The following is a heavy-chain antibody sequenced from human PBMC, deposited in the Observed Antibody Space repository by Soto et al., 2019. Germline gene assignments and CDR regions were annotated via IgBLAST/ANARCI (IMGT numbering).Heavy chain of an antibody. Sequence: PGGSLRLSCAASGFTFSNSDMSWVRQAPGKGLEWVSYISRSGDSTYYADSVKGRFTISRDNSKNTVYLQMDSLRAEDTAIYYCARRYHSAEFYYDTAGAFSIWGQGTMVTVSS. CDR3: ARRYHSAEFYYDTAGAFSI. V-gene: IGHV3-23*01. D-gene: IGHD3-22*01. CDR1: GFTFSNSD. CDR2: ISRSGDST. J-gene: IGHJ3*02.